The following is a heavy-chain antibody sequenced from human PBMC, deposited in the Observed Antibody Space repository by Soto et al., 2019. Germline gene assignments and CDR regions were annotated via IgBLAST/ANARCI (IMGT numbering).Heavy chain of an antibody. J-gene: IGHJ3*02. CDR3: ARFYGKAIDI. V-gene: IGHV4-39*01. CDR2: IYYSGST. CDR1: GGSVSSDSYN. D-gene: IGHD4-17*01. Sequence: QLQLQESGPGLVKPSETLSLTCTVSGGSVSSDSYNWAWIRQPPGKGLEWIGTIYYSGSTDYNPSPKSGVAIAEDTSNTQFSVKVTSVTAADTAVYYCARFYGKAIDIWGRGATVTVS.